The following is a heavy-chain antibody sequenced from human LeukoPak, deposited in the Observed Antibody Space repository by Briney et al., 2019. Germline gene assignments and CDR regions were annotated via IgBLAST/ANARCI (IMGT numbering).Heavy chain of an antibody. V-gene: IGHV4-34*01. Sequence: SETLSLTCAVYGGSFSGYYWSWIRQPPGKGLEWIGEINHSGSTNYNPSLKSRVTISVDTSKNQFSLKLSSATAADTAVYYCARNGYYYDSSGYYYGRYYFDYWGQGTLVTVSS. J-gene: IGHJ4*02. CDR1: GGSFSGYY. CDR2: INHSGST. CDR3: ARNGYYYDSSGYYYGRYYFDY. D-gene: IGHD3-22*01.